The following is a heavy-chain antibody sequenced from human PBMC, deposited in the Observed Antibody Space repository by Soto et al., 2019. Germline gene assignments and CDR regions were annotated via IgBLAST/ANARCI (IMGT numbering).Heavy chain of an antibody. CDR2: IYYSGST. CDR3: ARVGVYRYYYYGMAV. Sequence: PSETLSLTCTVSGGSISSYYWIWIRQPPGKGLEWIGYIYYSGSTNYNPSLKSRVTISVDTSKNQFSLKLSSVTAADTAVYYCARVGVYRYYYYGMAVWVQGTTVTVSS. J-gene: IGHJ6*02. CDR1: GGSISSYY. D-gene: IGHD2-8*01. V-gene: IGHV4-59*01.